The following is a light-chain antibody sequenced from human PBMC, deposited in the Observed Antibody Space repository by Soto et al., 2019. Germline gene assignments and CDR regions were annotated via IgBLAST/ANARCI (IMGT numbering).Light chain of an antibody. CDR1: QSVSSN. CDR2: GAS. CDR3: QQYKTWPT. J-gene: IGKJ1*01. Sequence: EIVMTQSPATLSVSPGERATLSCRASQSVSSNLAWYQQKPGQAPRLLIYGASTRATGIPARFSGSGSGTEFTLTIRSLQSEDFAVYYCQQYKTWPTFGQGTKVDIK. V-gene: IGKV3-15*01.